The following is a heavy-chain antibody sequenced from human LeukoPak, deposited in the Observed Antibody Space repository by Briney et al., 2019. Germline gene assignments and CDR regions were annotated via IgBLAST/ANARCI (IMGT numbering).Heavy chain of an antibody. J-gene: IGHJ4*02. Sequence: GGSLRLSCAASGFTFSSYWMSLVRQAPGKGLEWVAVIWYDGSNKYYADSVKGRFTISRDNSKNTLYLQMNSLRAEDTAVYFCLRAEDGIRYFDWLGYWGQGTLVTVSS. CDR3: LRAEDGIRYFDWLGY. V-gene: IGHV3-33*08. CDR2: IWYDGSNK. D-gene: IGHD3-9*01. CDR1: GFTFSSYW.